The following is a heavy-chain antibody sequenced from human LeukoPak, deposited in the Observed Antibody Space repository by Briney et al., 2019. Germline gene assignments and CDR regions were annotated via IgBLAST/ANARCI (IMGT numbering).Heavy chain of an antibody. J-gene: IGHJ4*02. CDR3: ARRLSSISTSAANDY. D-gene: IGHD2-15*01. Sequence: GESLKISCKGSGYSFSSYWIAWVRQMPGKGLEWMGIIHPGNSETTYNPSFRGHVTMSADKSVTTAYLQWSSLEASDTAMYYCARRLSSISTSAANDYWGQGTLVTVSS. CDR2: IHPGNSET. V-gene: IGHV5-51*01. CDR1: GYSFSSYW.